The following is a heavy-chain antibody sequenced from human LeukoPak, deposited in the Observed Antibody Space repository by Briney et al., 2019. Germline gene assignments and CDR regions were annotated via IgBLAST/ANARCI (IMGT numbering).Heavy chain of an antibody. CDR2: ISWDGGST. J-gene: IGHJ4*02. CDR3: AKDRGGVDD. CDR1: GFTFDDYS. Sequence: GGSLRLSCAASGFTFDDYSMHWVRQGPGKGLEWVSVISWDGGSTSCADSVKGRFTISRDNSKNSLYLQMNSLRSEDSALYYCAKDRGGVDDWGQGTLVTVSS. V-gene: IGHV3-43*01. D-gene: IGHD3-16*01.